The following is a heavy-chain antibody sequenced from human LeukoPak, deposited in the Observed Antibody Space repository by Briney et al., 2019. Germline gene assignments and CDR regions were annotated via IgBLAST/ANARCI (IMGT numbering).Heavy chain of an antibody. CDR2: MSADGANI. CDR3: ARDAAWELLAYYYYMDV. CDR1: GFIFSRHT. D-gene: IGHD1-26*01. V-gene: IGHV3-21*05. J-gene: IGHJ6*03. Sequence: GGSLRLSCAGSGFIFSRHTMNWIRQAPGKGLEWVSYMSADGANIYYADSVKGRLTISRDNAKNSLYLQMNSLRAEDTAVYYCARDAAWELLAYYYYMDVWGKGTTVTVSS.